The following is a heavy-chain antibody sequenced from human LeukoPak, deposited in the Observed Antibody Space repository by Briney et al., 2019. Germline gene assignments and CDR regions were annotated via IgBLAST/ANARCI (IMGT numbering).Heavy chain of an antibody. Sequence: GASVKVSCKASGYTFTGYYMHWVRQAPGQGLEWMGWINPNSGGTNYAQKFQGRVTMTRDTSISTAYMELSRLRSDDAAVYYCARLKGDYYYYYMDVWGKGTTVTVSS. CDR2: INPNSGGT. CDR1: GYTFTGYY. CDR3: ARLKGDYYYYYMDV. J-gene: IGHJ6*03. V-gene: IGHV1-2*02.